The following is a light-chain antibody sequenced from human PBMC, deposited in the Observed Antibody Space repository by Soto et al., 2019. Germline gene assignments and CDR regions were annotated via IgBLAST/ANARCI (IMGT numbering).Light chain of an antibody. CDR1: QSVSSSY. CDR3: QQYGRPWT. J-gene: IGKJ1*01. CDR2: GAS. Sequence: EIVLTQSPGTLSLSPGERATLSCRASQSVSSSYLAWYQQKPGQAPRLLIYGASSRATGIPDRFSGSGSGTDFTLTISRLAPEDFAVYYCQQYGRPWTFGQGTKVEIK. V-gene: IGKV3-20*01.